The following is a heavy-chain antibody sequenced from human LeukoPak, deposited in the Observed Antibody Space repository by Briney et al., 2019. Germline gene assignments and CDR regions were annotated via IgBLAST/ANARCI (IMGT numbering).Heavy chain of an antibody. CDR1: GFTFSSYG. V-gene: IGHV3-23*01. CDR2: ISGSDGST. CDR3: AKEEYSGSLLTLDY. D-gene: IGHD1-26*01. J-gene: IGHJ4*02. Sequence: GGSLRLSCAATGFTFSSYGMSWVRQAPGKGLEWVSAISGSDGSTYYADSVKGRFTISRDNSKNTLYLQVNSLRAEDTAVYYCAKEEYSGSLLTLDYWGQGTLVTVSS.